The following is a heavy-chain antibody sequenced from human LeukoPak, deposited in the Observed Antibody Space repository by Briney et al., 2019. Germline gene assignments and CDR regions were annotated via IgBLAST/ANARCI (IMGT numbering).Heavy chain of an antibody. CDR3: ARGFGYFDY. CDR2: ISSGGSTI. D-gene: IGHD3-16*01. V-gene: IGHV3-48*03. CDR1: GFSFSNYE. J-gene: IGHJ4*02. Sequence: GGSLRLSCAASGFSFSNYEMSWVRQAPGKGLEWVSYISSGGSTIYYADSVKGRFTISRDNAKKSLYLQMNSLRAEDTAVYYCARGFGYFDYWGQGTLVTVSS.